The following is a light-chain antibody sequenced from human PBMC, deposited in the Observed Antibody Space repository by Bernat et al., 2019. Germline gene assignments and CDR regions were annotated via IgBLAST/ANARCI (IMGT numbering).Light chain of an antibody. CDR2: QDS. Sequence: SYELTQPPSVSVSPGQTASITCSGDKLGDKYARWYQQKPGQSPVLVISQDSKRPSGIPERFSGSNSGNTATLTISGTQAMDEADYYCQAWDSSQGVFGGGTKLTVL. CDR3: QAWDSSQGV. V-gene: IGLV3-1*01. CDR1: KLGDKY. J-gene: IGLJ2*01.